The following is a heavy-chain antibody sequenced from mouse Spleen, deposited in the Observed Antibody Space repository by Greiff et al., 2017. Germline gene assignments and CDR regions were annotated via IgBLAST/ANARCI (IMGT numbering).Heavy chain of an antibody. D-gene: IGHD1-2*01. V-gene: IGHV1-55*01. J-gene: IGHJ3*01. Sequence: QVQLQQPGAELVKPGTSVKLSCKASGYNFTSYWINWVKLRPGQGLEWIGDIYPGSGSTNYNEKFKSKATLTVDTSSSTAYMQLSSLASEDSALYYCARGGPSYGYAWFAYWGQGTLVTVSA. CDR1: GYNFTSYW. CDR2: IYPGSGST. CDR3: ARGGPSYGYAWFAY.